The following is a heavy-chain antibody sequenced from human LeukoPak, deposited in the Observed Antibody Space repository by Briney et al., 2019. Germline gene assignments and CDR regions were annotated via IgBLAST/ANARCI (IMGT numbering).Heavy chain of an antibody. V-gene: IGHV1-2*02. CDR2: INPNSGGT. D-gene: IGHD6-13*01. Sequence: ASVKVSCKASGYTFTGYYMHWVRQAPGQGLEWMGWINPNSGGTNYAQKFQGRVTMTRDTSISTAYMELSRLRSDDTAVYYCARDFNDPIAHYDYWGQGALVTVSS. CDR1: GYTFTGYY. J-gene: IGHJ4*02. CDR3: ARDFNDPIAHYDY.